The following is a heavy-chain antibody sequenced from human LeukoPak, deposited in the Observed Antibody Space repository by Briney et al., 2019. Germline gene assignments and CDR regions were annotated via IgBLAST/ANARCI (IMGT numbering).Heavy chain of an antibody. J-gene: IGHJ3*01. CDR3: AREDLP. Sequence: GESLRLSCAASGFTFSSYAMHWVRQAPGKGLEWVAVISYDGSNKYYADSVKGRFTISRDNSKNTLYLQMNSLRAEDTAVYYCAREDLPWGQGTMVTVSS. V-gene: IGHV3-30-3*01. CDR1: GFTFSSYA. CDR2: ISYDGSNK.